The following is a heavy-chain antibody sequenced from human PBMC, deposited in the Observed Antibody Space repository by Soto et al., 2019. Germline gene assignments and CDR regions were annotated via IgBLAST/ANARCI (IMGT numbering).Heavy chain of an antibody. D-gene: IGHD2-2*01. V-gene: IGHV4-30-2*01. CDR2: IYHSGST. Sequence: QLQLQESGSGLVKPSQTLSLTCAVSGGSISSGGYSWSWIRQPPGKGLEWIGYIYHSGSTYYNPSLTSRVTISVDRSKNPFSLKLSSVTAADTAVYYCARRYCSSTSCQNFDYWGQGTLVTVSS. J-gene: IGHJ4*02. CDR3: ARRYCSSTSCQNFDY. CDR1: GGSISSGGYS.